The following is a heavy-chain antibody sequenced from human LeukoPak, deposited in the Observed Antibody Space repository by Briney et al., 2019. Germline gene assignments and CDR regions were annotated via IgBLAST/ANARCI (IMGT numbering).Heavy chain of an antibody. Sequence: ASVKVSCKAFGYTFTGYYMHWVRQAPGQGLEWMGWINPNSGGTNYAQKFQGRVTMTRDTSISTAYMELSRLRSDDTAVYYCARDQVDIVATSYSLDYWGQGTLVTVSS. J-gene: IGHJ4*02. CDR1: GYTFTGYY. CDR3: ARDQVDIVATSYSLDY. CDR2: INPNSGGT. D-gene: IGHD5-12*01. V-gene: IGHV1-2*02.